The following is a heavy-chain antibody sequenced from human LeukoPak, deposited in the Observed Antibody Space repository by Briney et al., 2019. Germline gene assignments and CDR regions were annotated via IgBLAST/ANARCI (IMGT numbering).Heavy chain of an antibody. CDR1: GFTFSSFV. V-gene: IGHV3-33*01. CDR3: ARDRRVMAVAGSFYFDC. CDR2: ICNDGSKK. J-gene: IGHJ4*02. D-gene: IGHD6-19*01. Sequence: GGSLRLSCAASGFTFSSFVIHWVRQAPATGQEWVAFICNDGSKKYYADSVKGGFTISRDNSKNTLYLEMNSLRAEESAVYFCARDRRVMAVAGSFYFDCWGQGTLVTVSS.